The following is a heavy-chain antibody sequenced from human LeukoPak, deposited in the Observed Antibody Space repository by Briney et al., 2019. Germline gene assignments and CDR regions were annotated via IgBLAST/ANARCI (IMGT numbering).Heavy chain of an antibody. V-gene: IGHV1-46*01. Sequence: GASVKVSFKASGYIFTSYYMHWVGQAPGQGVEGVGIINPSGGSTSYAQKFQGRLTMPRDTSTRTVYIELSSLTSGDTAVYYCPRSPLQSAQLTYPWGQGTLVTVSS. J-gene: IGHJ5*02. CDR1: GYIFTSYY. CDR2: INPSGGST. CDR3: PRSPLQSAQLTYP. D-gene: IGHD5-24*01.